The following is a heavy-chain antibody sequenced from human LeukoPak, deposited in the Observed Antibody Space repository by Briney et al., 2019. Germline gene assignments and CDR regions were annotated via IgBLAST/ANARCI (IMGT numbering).Heavy chain of an antibody. CDR2: MNPNSGNT. CDR3: ARGSGDILTGYLFVGDPPLAFDI. D-gene: IGHD3-9*01. V-gene: IGHV1-8*03. Sequence: ASVKVSCKASGYTFTSHDINWVRQATGQGLEWMGWMNPNSGNTGYAQKFQGRVTITRNTSISTAYMELSSLRSEDTAVYYCARGSGDILTGYLFVGDPPLAFDIWGQGTMVTVSS. CDR1: GYTFTSHD. J-gene: IGHJ3*02.